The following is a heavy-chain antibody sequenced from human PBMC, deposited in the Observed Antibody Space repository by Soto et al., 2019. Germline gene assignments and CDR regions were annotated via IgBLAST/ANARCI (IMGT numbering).Heavy chain of an antibody. CDR2: ISGSSGST. CDR1: GFIFSNYA. D-gene: IGHD3-16*01. Sequence: GGSLRLSCAASGFIFSNYAMNWVRQAPGKGLEWVSIISGSSGSTYYADSVKGRFIISRDNSKNMLYLQMNSLRAEDTAVYYFVIILRRHRGPTVVWGPGILVTGFS. V-gene: IGHV3-23*01. CDR3: VIILRRHRGPTVV. J-gene: IGHJ4*02.